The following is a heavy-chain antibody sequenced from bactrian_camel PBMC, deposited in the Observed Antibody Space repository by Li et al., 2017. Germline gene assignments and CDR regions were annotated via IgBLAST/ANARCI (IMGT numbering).Heavy chain of an antibody. CDR1: GFTFNIHY. CDR2: LYTGDGST. J-gene: IGHJ6*01. V-gene: IGHV3-2*01. CDR3: ATRVGH. Sequence: VQLVESGGGLVQPGGSLRVSCATSGFTFNIHYMNWVRQAPGKGLEWVSSLYTGDGSTNSADSVKGRFTISRDNAKNTLYLQMNSLKSEDTALYYCATRVGHWGQGTQVTVS.